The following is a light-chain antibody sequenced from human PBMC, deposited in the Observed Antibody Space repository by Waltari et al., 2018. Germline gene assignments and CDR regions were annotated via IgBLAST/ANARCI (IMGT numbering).Light chain of an antibody. CDR2: EVS. Sequence: QSALTQPASVSGSPGQSLTISFTGTSSDVGRYNVVSWYQQHPGKAPKLMIYEVSKRPSGVSNRFSGSKSGNTASLTISGLQVEDEADYYCCSYAGSSTFLFVGGTKLTVL. CDR3: CSYAGSSTFL. V-gene: IGLV2-23*02. J-gene: IGLJ2*01. CDR1: SSDVGRYNV.